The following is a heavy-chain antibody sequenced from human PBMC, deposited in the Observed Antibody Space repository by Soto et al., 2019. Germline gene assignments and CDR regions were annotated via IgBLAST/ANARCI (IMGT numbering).Heavy chain of an antibody. CDR1: GGTFSSYT. Sequence: QVQLVQSGAEVKKPGSSVKVSCKASGGTFSSYTISWVRQAPGQGLEWMGRIIPILGIANYAQKFQGRVTITADKSTSTAYMDLSSLRSEDTAVYYCASLMSSGYYYGMDVWGQGTTVTVSS. J-gene: IGHJ6*02. CDR3: ASLMSSGYYYGMDV. V-gene: IGHV1-69*02. D-gene: IGHD3-10*01. CDR2: IIPILGIA.